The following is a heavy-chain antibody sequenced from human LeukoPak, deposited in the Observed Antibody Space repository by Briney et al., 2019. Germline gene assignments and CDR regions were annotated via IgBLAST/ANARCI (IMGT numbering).Heavy chain of an antibody. V-gene: IGHV4-4*07. J-gene: IGHJ4*02. CDR2: IHPSGSS. D-gene: IGHD1-26*01. CDR3: ARDGNVERPYDS. CDR1: GYSISSDYF. Sequence: SETLSLTCTVSGYSISSDYFWSWIRQPAGKGLEWIGRIHPSGSSNYNPSLKSRLTMSVDTSKNQFSLNLSSVTAADTAVYFCARDGNVERPYDSWGQGTLVTVSP.